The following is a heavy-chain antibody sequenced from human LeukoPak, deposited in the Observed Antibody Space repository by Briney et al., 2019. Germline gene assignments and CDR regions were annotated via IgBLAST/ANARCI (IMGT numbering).Heavy chain of an antibody. CDR3: AREVVANDFWSGYYALYYYYGMDV. V-gene: IGHV3-9*01. D-gene: IGHD3-3*01. Sequence: PGGSLRLSCAASGFTFDDYAMHWVRQAPGKGLEWVSGISWKSGSIGYADSVNGRFTISRDNSKNTLYLQMNSLRAEDTAVYYCAREVVANDFWSGYYALYYYYGMDVWGQGTTVTVSS. CDR1: GFTFDDYA. CDR2: ISWKSGSI. J-gene: IGHJ6*02.